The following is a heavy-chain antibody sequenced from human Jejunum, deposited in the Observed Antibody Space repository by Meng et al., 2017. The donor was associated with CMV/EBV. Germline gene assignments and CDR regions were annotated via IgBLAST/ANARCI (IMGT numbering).Heavy chain of an antibody. Sequence: GFTFSTCAMHWVRQATGKGLEWVALISYDGNNQFYADSVKGRFTISRDNSKKTLYLQMNSLRADDTAVYYCARAGDFDWLLLVYWGQGTLVTVSS. CDR1: GFTFSTCA. CDR2: ISYDGNNQ. CDR3: ARAGDFDWLLLVY. J-gene: IGHJ4*02. D-gene: IGHD3-9*01. V-gene: IGHV3-30*04.